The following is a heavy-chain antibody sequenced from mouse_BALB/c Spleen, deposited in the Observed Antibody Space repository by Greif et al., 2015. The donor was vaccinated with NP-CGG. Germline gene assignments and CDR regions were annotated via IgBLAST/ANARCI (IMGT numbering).Heavy chain of an antibody. CDR1: GFTFSSYT. CDR3: TRGGGNYGFDY. CDR2: ISSGGSYT. D-gene: IGHD2-1*01. Sequence: EVKVVESGGGLVKPGGSLKLSCAASGFTFSSYTMSWVRQTPEKRLEWVATISSGGSYTYYPDSVKGRLTISRDNAKNTLYLQMSSLKSEDTAMYYCTRGGGNYGFDYWGQGTTLTVSS. V-gene: IGHV5-6-4*01. J-gene: IGHJ2*01.